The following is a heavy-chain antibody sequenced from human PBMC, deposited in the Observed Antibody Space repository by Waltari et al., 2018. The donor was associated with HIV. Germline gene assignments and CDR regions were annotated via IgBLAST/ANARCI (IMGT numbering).Heavy chain of an antibody. J-gene: IGHJ5*02. V-gene: IGHV1-69*04. CDR2: IIPAMGIA. CDR1: GATLRIHA. Sequence: VQVVQSGAEVTHPRSSVKVSCPHSGATLRIHAVYWRTLPPGRGLPGQGLEWMGRIIPAMGIAMHTDKIQDIVTINADKATNSAYMELGGLRSEDTALYFLSLGRIDDIRSGRENLGGFDPWGPGTLVSVSS. D-gene: IGHD3-3*01. CDR3: SLGRIDDIRSGRENLGGFDP.